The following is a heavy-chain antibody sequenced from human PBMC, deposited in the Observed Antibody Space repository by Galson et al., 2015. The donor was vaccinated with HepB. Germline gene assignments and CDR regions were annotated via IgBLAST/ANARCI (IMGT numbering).Heavy chain of an antibody. D-gene: IGHD2-2*01. CDR1: GFTFSSYW. CDR2: IKQDGSEK. CDR3: ATGPPARLGYCSSTSCYPFDY. Sequence: SLRLSCAASGFTFSSYWMSWVRQAPGKGLEWVANIKQDGSEKYYVDSVKGRFTISRDNAKNSLYLQMNSLRAEDTAVYYCATGPPARLGYCSSTSCYPFDYWGQGTLVTVSS. J-gene: IGHJ4*02. V-gene: IGHV3-7*01.